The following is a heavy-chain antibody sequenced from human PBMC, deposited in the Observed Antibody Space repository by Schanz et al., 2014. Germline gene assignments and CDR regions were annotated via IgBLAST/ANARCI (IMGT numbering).Heavy chain of an antibody. Sequence: QVQLQQWGAGLLKPSETLSLTCAVYGGSFSGYYWTWIRQPPGKGLEWIGEIHHSGSTNYNPSFKSQVPITMESSKTQFPLTLSSVTAADTAVYYCARGEWSTSQFDYWGHGTLVTVSS. CDR3: ARGEWSTSQFDY. D-gene: IGHD2-2*01. V-gene: IGHV4-34*01. CDR1: GGSFSGYY. CDR2: IHHSGST. J-gene: IGHJ4*01.